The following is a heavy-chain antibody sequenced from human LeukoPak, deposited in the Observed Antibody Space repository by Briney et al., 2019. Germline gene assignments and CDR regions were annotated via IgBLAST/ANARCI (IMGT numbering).Heavy chain of an antibody. CDR3: ALGSASGILDF. J-gene: IGHJ4*02. CDR2: ISSSGNTI. V-gene: IGHV3-48*03. Sequence: GGSLRLSCAASGFTFSSYELNWVRQAPGKGLEWVSYISSSGNTIYYADSVKGRFTISRDNAKSMLYLEMNSLRDEDTAVYYCALGSASGILDFWGQGTLVIVSS. D-gene: IGHD3-10*01. CDR1: GFTFSSYE.